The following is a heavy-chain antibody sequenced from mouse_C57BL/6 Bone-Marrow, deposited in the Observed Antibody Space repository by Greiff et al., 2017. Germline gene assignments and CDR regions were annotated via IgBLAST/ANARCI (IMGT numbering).Heavy chain of an antibody. J-gene: IGHJ2*01. V-gene: IGHV1-69*01. Sequence: VQLQQSGAELVMPGASVKLSCKASGYTFTSYWMHWVKQRPGQGLEWIGEIDPSDSYTNYNQKFKGKSTLTVDKSSSTAYMQHSSLTSEDSAVYYCARSMVTTGDYWGQGTTLTVSS. CDR1: GYTFTSYW. D-gene: IGHD2-2*01. CDR2: IDPSDSYT. CDR3: ARSMVTTGDY.